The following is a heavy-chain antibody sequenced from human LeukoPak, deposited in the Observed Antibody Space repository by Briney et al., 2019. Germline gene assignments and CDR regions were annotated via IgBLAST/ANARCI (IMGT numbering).Heavy chain of an antibody. CDR1: GLTFSTYT. CDR2: ISGSGGNT. V-gene: IGHV3-23*01. Sequence: PGGSLRLSCAASGLTFSTYTISWVRQAPGKGLDWVSAISGSGGNTYYADSVKGRFTISRDNSKNTLYLQMDSLRADDTAVYYCAKAAFSRTSYFDYWGQGTLVTASS. J-gene: IGHJ4*02. D-gene: IGHD3-3*02. CDR3: AKAAFSRTSYFDY.